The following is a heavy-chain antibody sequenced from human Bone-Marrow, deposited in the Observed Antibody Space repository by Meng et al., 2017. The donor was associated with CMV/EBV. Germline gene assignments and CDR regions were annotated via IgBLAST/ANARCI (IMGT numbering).Heavy chain of an antibody. CDR3: AHIAPYSSPPFFDY. CDR2: IYWNDDK. J-gene: IGHJ4*02. D-gene: IGHD6-13*01. CDR1: GFSLSTSGVG. Sequence: SGPTLVKPTQTLTLTCTFSGFSLSTSGVGVGWIRQPPGKALEWLALIYWNDDKRYSPSLKSRLTITKDTSKNQGVLTMTNMDPVDTATYYCAHIAPYSSPPFFDYWGQGTLVTVSS. V-gene: IGHV2-5*01.